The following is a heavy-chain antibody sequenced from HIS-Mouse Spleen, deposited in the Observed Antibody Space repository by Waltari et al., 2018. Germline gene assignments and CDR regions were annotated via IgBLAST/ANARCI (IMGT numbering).Heavy chain of an antibody. D-gene: IGHD6-13*01. CDR3: AREIPYSSSWYDWYFDL. V-gene: IGHV4-39*07. Sequence: QLQLQESGPGLVKPSESLSLTCTVSGGSISSSSYYWGWSRQPPGKGLEWIGSIYYSGSTYYNPSLKSRGTISGDTSKNQFSLKLSSVTDADTAVYYCAREIPYSSSWYDWYFDLWGRGTLVTVSS. CDR2: IYYSGST. CDR1: GGSISSSSYY. J-gene: IGHJ2*01.